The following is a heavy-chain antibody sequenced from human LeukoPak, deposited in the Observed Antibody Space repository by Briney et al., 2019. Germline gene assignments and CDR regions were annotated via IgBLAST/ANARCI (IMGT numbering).Heavy chain of an antibody. CDR2: VIPLFGTT. V-gene: IGHV1-69*05. CDR1: VGTFSSSA. J-gene: IGHJ5*02. CDR3: VAGPFHSRIDTCWFDP. D-gene: IGHD1-26*01. Sequence: SVSLSCRASVGTFSSSAFSWVRRAPGRGLEWVVGVIPLFGTTNYAQNFEGRVPIPTDESTSTAYMELSRVTSQNTAVYFCVAGPFHSRIDTCWFDPWGQGTLVTVSS.